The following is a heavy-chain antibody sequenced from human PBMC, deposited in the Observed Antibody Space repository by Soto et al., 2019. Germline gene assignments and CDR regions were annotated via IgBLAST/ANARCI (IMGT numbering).Heavy chain of an antibody. CDR3: ARDENPNSGYEPGGFAP. D-gene: IGHD5-12*01. Sequence: GASVKVSCKASGYTFTSYCMSWVRQAPGQGLEWMGWISAYNGNTNYAQKLQGRVTMTTDTSTSTAYMELRSLRSDDTAVYYCARDENPNSGYEPGGFAPWGQETVVTVSS. J-gene: IGHJ5*02. CDR2: ISAYNGNT. V-gene: IGHV1-18*01. CDR1: GYTFTSYC.